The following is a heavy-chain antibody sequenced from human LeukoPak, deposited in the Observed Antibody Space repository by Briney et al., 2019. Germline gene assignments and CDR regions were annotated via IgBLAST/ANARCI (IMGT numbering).Heavy chain of an antibody. CDR2: INTNTGNP. V-gene: IGHV7-4-1*02. J-gene: IGHJ4*02. CDR3: ARDPTALLWFGEPHRLFDY. Sequence: GASVKVSCKASGYTFTSYAMNWVRQAPGQGLEWMGWINTNTGNPTYAQGFTGRFVFSLDTSVSTAYLQISSLKAEDTAVYYCARDPTALLWFGEPHRLFDYWGQGTLVTVSS. CDR1: GYTFTSYA. D-gene: IGHD3-10*01.